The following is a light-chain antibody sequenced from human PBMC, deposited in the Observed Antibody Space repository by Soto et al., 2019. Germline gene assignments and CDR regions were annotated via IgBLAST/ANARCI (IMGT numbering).Light chain of an antibody. CDR2: WAS. Sequence: DIVMTQSPDSLAVSLGERATIYCKSSQSVLSSANHQNHLAWYQQKPGQPPRLLIYWASTRESGVPDRFSGGGSGTDFTLTISSLQAEDVAVYYCQQYYTTPLTFGGGTKVEI. J-gene: IGKJ4*01. CDR3: QQYYTTPLT. V-gene: IGKV4-1*01. CDR1: QSVLSSANHQNH.